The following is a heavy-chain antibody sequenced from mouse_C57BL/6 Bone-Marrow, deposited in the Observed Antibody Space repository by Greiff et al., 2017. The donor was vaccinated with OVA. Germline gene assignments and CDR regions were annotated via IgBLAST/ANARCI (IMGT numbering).Heavy chain of an antibody. J-gene: IGHJ4*01. V-gene: IGHV1-69*01. CDR2: IDPSDSYT. Sequence: QVQLQQPGAELVMPGASVKLSCKASGYTFTSYWMHWVKQRPGQGLEWIGEIDPSDSYTNYNQKFKGKSTLTVDKSSCTAYMQLSSLTSEDSAVYYCARSDYYAMDYWGQGTSVTVSS. CDR1: GYTFTSYW. CDR3: ARSDYYAMDY.